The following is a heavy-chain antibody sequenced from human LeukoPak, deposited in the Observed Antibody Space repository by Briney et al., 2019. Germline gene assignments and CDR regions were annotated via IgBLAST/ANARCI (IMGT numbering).Heavy chain of an antibody. Sequence: GASVKVSCKASGGTFSSYAISWVRQAPGQGFEWMGGIIPIFGTANYAQKFQGRVTITADESTSTAYMELSSLRSEDTAVYYCARAEQWLAPDFDLWGRGTLVTVSS. CDR1: GGTFSSYA. D-gene: IGHD6-19*01. CDR2: IIPIFGTA. V-gene: IGHV1-69*13. CDR3: ARAEQWLAPDFDL. J-gene: IGHJ2*01.